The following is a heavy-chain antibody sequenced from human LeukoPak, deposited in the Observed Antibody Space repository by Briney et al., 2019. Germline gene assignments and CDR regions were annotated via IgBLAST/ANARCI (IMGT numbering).Heavy chain of an antibody. V-gene: IGHV1-8*01. CDR1: GYTFTSYD. CDR3: ARGLTYSGYVDY. D-gene: IGHD1-26*01. CDR2: MNPNSGNT. J-gene: IGHJ4*02. Sequence: ASVKVSYKASGYTFTSYDINWVRQATGQGLEWMGWMNPNSGNTGCAQKFQGRVTMTRNTSISTAYMELSSLRSEDTAVYYCARGLTYSGYVDYWGQGTLVTVSS.